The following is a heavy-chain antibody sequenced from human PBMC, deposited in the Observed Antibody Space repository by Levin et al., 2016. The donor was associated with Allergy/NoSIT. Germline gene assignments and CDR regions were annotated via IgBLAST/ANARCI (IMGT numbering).Heavy chain of an antibody. D-gene: IGHD5-12*01. V-gene: IGHV1-46*03. Sequence: ASVKVSCKASGYTFTSYYMHWVRQAPGQGLEWMGIINPSGGTTSYAQKFRGRVTVTRDTSTSTVYMELGSLRSEDTAVYYCSTSRIRYTGCLDYWGQGTLVTVSS. CDR2: INPSGGTT. J-gene: IGHJ4*02. CDR3: STSRIRYTGCLDY. CDR1: GYTFTSYY.